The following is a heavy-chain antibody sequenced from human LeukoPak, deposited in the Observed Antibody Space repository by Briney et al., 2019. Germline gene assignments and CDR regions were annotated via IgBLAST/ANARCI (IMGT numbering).Heavy chain of an antibody. J-gene: IGHJ6*02. CDR2: INPNSGGT. Sequence: ASVKVSCKASGYTFTGFHMHWVRQAPGQGLEWMGWINPNSGGTKYAQQFQGRVTMTRDTSISTAYMELSRLRSGDTAVYYCARLPIVATILGNYGMDVWGQGTTVTVSS. CDR1: GYTFTGFH. V-gene: IGHV1-2*02. CDR3: ARLPIVATILGNYGMDV. D-gene: IGHD5-12*01.